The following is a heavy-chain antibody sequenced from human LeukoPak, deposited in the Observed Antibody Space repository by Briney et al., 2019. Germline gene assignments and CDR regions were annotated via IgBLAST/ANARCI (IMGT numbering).Heavy chain of an antibody. Sequence: SETLSLTCTVSGGSISSYYWSWIRQPPGKGLEWIGYIYYSGSTNYNPSLKSRVTISVDTSKNQFPLKLSSVTAADTAVYYCARDPGSGWYRFDYWGQGTLVTVSS. CDR1: GGSISSYY. V-gene: IGHV4-59*01. J-gene: IGHJ4*02. CDR3: ARDPGSGWYRFDY. D-gene: IGHD6-13*01. CDR2: IYYSGST.